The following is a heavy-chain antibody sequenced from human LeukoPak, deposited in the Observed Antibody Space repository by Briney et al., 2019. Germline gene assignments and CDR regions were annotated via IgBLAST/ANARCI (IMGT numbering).Heavy chain of an antibody. CDR3: AELGITMIGGV. CDR1: GFTFSSYS. CDR2: ISSRSSYI. V-gene: IGHV3-21*01. J-gene: IGHJ6*04. D-gene: IGHD3-10*02. Sequence: GGSLRLSCAASGFTFSSYSMNWVRQAPGKGLEWVSSISSRSSYIDYADSLEGRFTISRDNAKNSLYLQMNSLRAEDTAVYYCAELGITMIGGVWGKGTTVTISS.